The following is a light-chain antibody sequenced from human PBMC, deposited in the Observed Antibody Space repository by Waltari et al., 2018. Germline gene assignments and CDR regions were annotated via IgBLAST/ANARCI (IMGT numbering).Light chain of an antibody. Sequence: EIVLTQSQATLYLSPGERATLPCRASQSVRSYLAWYQQKPGQAPRLLIYDASNRATGIPARFSGSGSGTDFTLTISSLEPEDFAVYYCQQRSNWPPGVITFGQGTRLEIK. CDR1: QSVRSY. J-gene: IGKJ5*01. CDR2: DAS. CDR3: QQRSNWPPGVIT. V-gene: IGKV3-11*01.